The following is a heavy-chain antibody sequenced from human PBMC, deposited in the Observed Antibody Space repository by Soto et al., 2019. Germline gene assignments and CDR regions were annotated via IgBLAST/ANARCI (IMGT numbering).Heavy chain of an antibody. J-gene: IGHJ6*02. CDR1: GGTFSSYA. Sequence: QVQLVQSGAEVKKPGSSVKVSCKTSGGTFSSYAICWVRQAPGQGLEWMGGIIPIFPTANYAQKFQGRVTITADKSTSTVYMELSGLRADDTAVYYCARVRSHFGVVISPYYHYGMNVLGQGTTVTVSS. CDR2: IIPIFPTA. V-gene: IGHV1-69*06. D-gene: IGHD3-3*01. CDR3: ARVRSHFGVVISPYYHYGMNV.